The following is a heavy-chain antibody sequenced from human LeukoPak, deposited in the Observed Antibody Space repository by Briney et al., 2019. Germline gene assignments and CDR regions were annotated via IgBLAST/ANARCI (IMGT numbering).Heavy chain of an antibody. V-gene: IGHV4-34*01. CDR3: ARGPLRGGLRTRWFDP. Sequence: SETLSLTCAVYGGSFSGYYWSWIRQPPGKGLEWIGEINHSGSTNYNPSLKSRVTISVDTSKNQFSLKLSSVTAADTAVYYCARGPLRGGLRTRWFDPWGQGTLVTVSS. CDR1: GGSFSGYY. CDR2: INHSGST. J-gene: IGHJ5*02. D-gene: IGHD4-17*01.